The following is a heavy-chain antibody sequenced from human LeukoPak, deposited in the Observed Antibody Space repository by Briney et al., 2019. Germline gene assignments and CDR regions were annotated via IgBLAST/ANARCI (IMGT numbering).Heavy chain of an antibody. CDR3: AREGRFLEWSHPRWYFDL. CDR2: IYTSGST. J-gene: IGHJ2*01. CDR1: GGSISSGSYY. Sequence: SQTLSLTCTVSGGSISSGSYYWSWIRQPAGKGLEWIGRIYTSGSTNYNPSLKSRVTISVDTSKNQFSLKLSSVTAADTAVYYCAREGRFLEWSHPRWYFDLWGRGTLVTVSS. D-gene: IGHD3-3*01. V-gene: IGHV4-61*02.